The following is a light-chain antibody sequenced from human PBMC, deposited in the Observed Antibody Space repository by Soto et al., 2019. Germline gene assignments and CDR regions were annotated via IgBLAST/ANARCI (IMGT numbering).Light chain of an antibody. CDR1: SSNIGSNY. J-gene: IGLJ1*01. CDR2: RNN. Sequence: QPVLTQPPSASGTPGQRVTISCSGSSSNIGSNYVYWYQQLPGTAPKLLIYRNNQRPSGVPDRFSGSKSGTSASLAISGLRSEDEADYYCAAWDESLSGLYVFGTGTKVTVL. CDR3: AAWDESLSGLYV. V-gene: IGLV1-47*01.